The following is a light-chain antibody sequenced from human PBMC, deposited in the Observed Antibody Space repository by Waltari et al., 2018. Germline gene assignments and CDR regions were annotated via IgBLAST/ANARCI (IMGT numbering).Light chain of an antibody. Sequence: EIILTQSPATLSLSPGERATLSCRASQSVSNYLAWYQQKPGQAPRLLISDASNRATGIPARFRGSGSGTEFTLTISSLEPEDFAVYYCQQRTNWHTFGQGTKLEIK. CDR1: QSVSNY. V-gene: IGKV3-11*01. CDR3: QQRTNWHT. J-gene: IGKJ2*01. CDR2: DAS.